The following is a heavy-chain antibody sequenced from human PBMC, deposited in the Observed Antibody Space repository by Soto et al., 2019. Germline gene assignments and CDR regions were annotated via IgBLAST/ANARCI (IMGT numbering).Heavy chain of an antibody. J-gene: IGHJ4*02. D-gene: IGHD3-3*01. CDR1: GITFSGSA. CDR3: TPSYFGVVPFDY. V-gene: IGHV3-73*01. Sequence: PGGSLRLSCAASGITFSGSAMHWVRQASGKGLEWVGRIRSKANSYATAYAASVKGRFTISRDDSKNTAYLQMNSLKTEDTAVYYCTPSYFGVVPFDYWGQGTLVTVSS. CDR2: IRSKANSYAT.